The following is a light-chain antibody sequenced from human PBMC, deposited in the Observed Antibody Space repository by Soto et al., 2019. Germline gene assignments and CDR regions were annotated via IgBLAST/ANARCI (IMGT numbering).Light chain of an antibody. CDR1: QGISNY. Sequence: DIQMTQAPSSLSASVGDRVTITCRASQGISNYLAWYQQKPGKVPKLLIYAASTSQSGGPSRFSGSGSGTDFTLTISSLQPEDVATYYCQRYNSALPYTFGQGTKLEIK. J-gene: IGKJ2*01. CDR3: QRYNSALPYT. V-gene: IGKV1-27*01. CDR2: AAS.